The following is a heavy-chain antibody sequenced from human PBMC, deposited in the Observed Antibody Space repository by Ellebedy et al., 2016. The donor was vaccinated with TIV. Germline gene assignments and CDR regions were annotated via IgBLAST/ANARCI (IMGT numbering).Heavy chain of an antibody. CDR1: GFTFSSYA. D-gene: IGHD3-22*01. V-gene: IGHV3-23*01. CDR3: AKGRGGGSDSSAPRYYFDY. Sequence: GESLKISCAASGFTFSSYAMRWVRQAPGKGLEWVAGVNGGGLVIAYADSVKGRFTISRDNSKNTLDLQMNSLRAEDTAVYYCAKGRGGGSDSSAPRYYFDYWGLGTLVTVSS. CDR2: VNGGGLVI. J-gene: IGHJ4*02.